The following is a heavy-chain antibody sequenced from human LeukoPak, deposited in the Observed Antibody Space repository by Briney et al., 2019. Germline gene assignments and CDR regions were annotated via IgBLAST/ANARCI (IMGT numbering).Heavy chain of an antibody. D-gene: IGHD2-2*02. Sequence: PGGSLRLSCAASGFTFDDYGMSWVRQAPGKGLEWVSGINWNGGSTGYADSVKGRFTISRDNAKNSLYLQMNSLRAEDTAVYYCAKDGPRYCSSTSCYMDYWGQGTLVTVSS. CDR1: GFTFDDYG. CDR2: INWNGGST. V-gene: IGHV3-20*04. CDR3: AKDGPRYCSSTSCYMDY. J-gene: IGHJ4*02.